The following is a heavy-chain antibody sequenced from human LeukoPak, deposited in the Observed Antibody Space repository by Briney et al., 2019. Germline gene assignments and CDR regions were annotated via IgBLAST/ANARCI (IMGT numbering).Heavy chain of an antibody. CDR2: ISGSGGST. J-gene: IGHJ4*02. V-gene: IGHV3-23*01. CDR1: GFTFSSYA. D-gene: IGHD6-19*01. Sequence: GGSLRLSCAASGFTFSSYAMSWVRQAPGKGLEWVSAISGSGGSTYYADSVKGRFTISRDNSKNTLYLQMNSLRAEDTAVYYCAKDLVVHQWLVLKAPFDYWGQGTLVTVSS. CDR3: AKDLVVHQWLVLKAPFDY.